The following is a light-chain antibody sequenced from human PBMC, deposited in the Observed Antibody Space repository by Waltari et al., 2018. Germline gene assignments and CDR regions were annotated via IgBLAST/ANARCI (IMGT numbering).Light chain of an antibody. J-gene: IGLJ2*01. CDR2: DVS. CDR1: SSDVGAYNY. V-gene: IGLV2-14*03. CDR3: SSFTSSSTVL. Sequence: QSALTQAASVSGSPGQSITISCTGTSSDVGAYNYVSWYQQHPGKAPKLMSYDVSNRPAGVSNRFSGSKSGNTASLTISGLQAEDEADYYCSSFTSSSTVLFGGGTRLSVL.